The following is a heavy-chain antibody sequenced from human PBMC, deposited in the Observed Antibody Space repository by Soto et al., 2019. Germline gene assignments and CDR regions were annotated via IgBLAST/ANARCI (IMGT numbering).Heavy chain of an antibody. CDR3: ARDQDQTYDSSGYYIDAFHI. Sequence: GASVKVSCKASGGTFSSYAISWVRQAPGQGLEWMGGIIPIFGTANYAQKFQGRVTITADESTSTAYMELSSLRSEDTAVYYCARDQDQTYDSSGYYIDAFHIWGQATMVTVS. D-gene: IGHD3-22*01. CDR2: IIPIFGTA. V-gene: IGHV1-69*13. J-gene: IGHJ3*02. CDR1: GGTFSSYA.